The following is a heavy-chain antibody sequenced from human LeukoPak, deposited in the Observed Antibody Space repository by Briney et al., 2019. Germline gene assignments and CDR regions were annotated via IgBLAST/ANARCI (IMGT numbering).Heavy chain of an antibody. CDR2: INTNTGNP. CDR3: ARDPSYYGSGSYYERDY. D-gene: IGHD3-10*01. V-gene: IGHV7-4-1*02. Sequence: ASVEVSCKASGYTFTSYGMNWVRQAPGQGLEWMGWINTNTGNPTYAQGFTGRFVFSLDTSVSTAYLQISSLKAEDTAVYYCARDPSYYGSGSYYERDYWGQGTLVTVSS. J-gene: IGHJ4*02. CDR1: GYTFTSYG.